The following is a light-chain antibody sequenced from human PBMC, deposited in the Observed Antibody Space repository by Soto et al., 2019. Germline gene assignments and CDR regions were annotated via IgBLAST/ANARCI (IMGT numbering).Light chain of an antibody. V-gene: IGLV3-21*02. CDR3: QVWHRVSESYV. Sequence: SYELTQPPSVSVAPGQTARITCGGFNIGNKSVHWYQQKPGQAPVLVVYDDSDRPSGIPERFSGSNSGNTATLTISRVEAGDEADYYCQVWHRVSESYVFGLGTKVTVL. CDR2: DDS. CDR1: NIGNKS. J-gene: IGLJ1*01.